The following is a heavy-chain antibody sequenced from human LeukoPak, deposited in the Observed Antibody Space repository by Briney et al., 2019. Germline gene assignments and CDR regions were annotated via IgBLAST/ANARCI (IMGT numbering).Heavy chain of an antibody. CDR2: IKQDGSKK. CDR1: GFPFSSYW. Sequence: GGSLRLSCVAFGFPFSSYWMTWVHQAPGKGLEWVANIKQDGSKKSYVDSVKGRFTISRDNAKNSLYLQMNSLRAEDTAIYYCTRVGYIDEGIDYWGQGTLVTVSS. J-gene: IGHJ4*02. V-gene: IGHV3-7*04. CDR3: TRVGYIDEGIDY. D-gene: IGHD5-24*01.